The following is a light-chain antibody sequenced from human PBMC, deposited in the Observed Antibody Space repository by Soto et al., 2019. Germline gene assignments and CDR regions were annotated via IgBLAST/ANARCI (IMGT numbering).Light chain of an antibody. J-gene: IGKJ5*01. CDR2: GAS. V-gene: IGKV3-20*01. Sequence: EIVLTQSPGTLSLSPGERVTLSCRASQSVSSDYLAWYQQKPGQAPRLLIYGASKRATGIPDRFSGSGSGTDFTLTVSRLKPEDFAMYYCQQYGRSPPITFGQGTRLEIK. CDR3: QQYGRSPPIT. CDR1: QSVSSDY.